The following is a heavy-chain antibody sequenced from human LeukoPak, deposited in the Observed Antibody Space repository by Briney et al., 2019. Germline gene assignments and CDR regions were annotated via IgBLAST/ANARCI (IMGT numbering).Heavy chain of an antibody. V-gene: IGHV3-21*01. D-gene: IGHD1-26*01. CDR1: GFSSSTYN. J-gene: IGHJ6*03. CDR2: ITSGSSYI. Sequence: GGSLRLSPAASGFSSSTYNMNSVRQAPGQRREGVSSITSGSSYIYYADSVKGRFTISRDNAKSSLYLQMDSLRAEDTAVYYCARDPYSGNYGAYYYYYMDVWGKGTTVTISS. CDR3: ARDPYSGNYGAYYYYYMDV.